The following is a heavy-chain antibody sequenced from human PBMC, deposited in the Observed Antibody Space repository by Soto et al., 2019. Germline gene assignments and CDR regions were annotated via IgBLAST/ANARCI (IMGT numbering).Heavy chain of an antibody. CDR1: GASISSGGHS. CDR2: FSHTGGT. Sequence: QVQLQESGPGLVKPSQTLSLTCAVSGASISSGGHSWTWIRQPPGEGLEWIGYFSHTGGTYYNPSLKIRGFISVDGSKTPLSPKFRSVPAADTAVYYCARLNGDPDSWGQGALVTVAS. J-gene: IGHJ4*02. V-gene: IGHV4-30-2*01. D-gene: IGHD7-27*01. CDR3: ARLNGDPDS.